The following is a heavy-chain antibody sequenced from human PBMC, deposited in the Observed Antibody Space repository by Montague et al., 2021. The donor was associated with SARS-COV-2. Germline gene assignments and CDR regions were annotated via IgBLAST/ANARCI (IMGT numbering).Heavy chain of an antibody. Sequence: CAISGDSVSSNTAGWNWIRQSPSRGLEWLGRTQYRSKWLNDYALFVKSRITITPDTSKNQFSLHLNSVTPEDTAVYYCARAERGSCGDGNCYQYFFNYWGQGTLVTVSS. CDR3: ARAERGSCGDGNCYQYFFNY. CDR1: GDSVSSNTAG. D-gene: IGHD2-15*01. CDR2: TQYRSKWLN. J-gene: IGHJ4*02. V-gene: IGHV6-1*01.